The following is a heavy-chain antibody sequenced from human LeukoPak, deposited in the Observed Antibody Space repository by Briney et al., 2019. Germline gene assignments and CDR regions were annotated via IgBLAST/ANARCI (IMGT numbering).Heavy chain of an antibody. J-gene: IGHJ3*02. CDR1: GFTFSSYA. Sequence: PGGSLRLSCAASGFTFSSYAMSWVRQAPGKGLEWVSAISGSGGSTYYADSVKGRFTISRDNSKNTLHLQMNSLRAEDTAVYYCADNYYYDSSDYYGAFDIWGQGTMVTVSS. CDR2: ISGSGGST. D-gene: IGHD3-22*01. CDR3: ADNYYYDSSDYYGAFDI. V-gene: IGHV3-23*01.